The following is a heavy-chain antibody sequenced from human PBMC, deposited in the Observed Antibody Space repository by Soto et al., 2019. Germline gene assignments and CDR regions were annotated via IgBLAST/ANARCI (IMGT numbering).Heavy chain of an antibody. V-gene: IGHV3-33*01. CDR3: ARDGSKLDAFDI. CDR1: GFTFSSYG. D-gene: IGHD2-2*03. J-gene: IGHJ3*02. CDR2: IWYDGSNK. Sequence: QVQLVESGGGVVQPGRSLRLSCAASGFTFSSYGMHWVRQAPGKGLEWVAVIWYDGSNKYYADSVKGRFTISRDNSKNTLYLQMTSLRAEDTAVYYCARDGSKLDAFDIWGQGTMVTVSS.